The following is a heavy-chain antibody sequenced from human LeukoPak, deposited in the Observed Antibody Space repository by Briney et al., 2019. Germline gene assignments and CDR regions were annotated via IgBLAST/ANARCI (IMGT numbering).Heavy chain of an antibody. Sequence: GGSLRLSCAASGLTFSSYSMNWVRQAPGKGLEWVSYISSSSSTIYYADSVKGRFTISRDNAKNSLYLQMNSLRAEDTAVYYCAGYYYVSFDPWGQGTLVTVSS. CDR1: GLTFSSYS. CDR2: ISSSSSTI. V-gene: IGHV3-48*01. J-gene: IGHJ5*02. CDR3: AGYYYVSFDP. D-gene: IGHD3-10*02.